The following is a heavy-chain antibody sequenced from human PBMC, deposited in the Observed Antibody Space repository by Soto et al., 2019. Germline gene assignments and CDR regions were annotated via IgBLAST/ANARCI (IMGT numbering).Heavy chain of an antibody. CDR2: INHSGST. D-gene: IGHD2-2*01. V-gene: IGHV4-34*01. CDR3: ARIGYCSSTSCPGSRGFDY. CDR1: GGSFSGYY. Sequence: SETLSLTCAVYGGSFSGYYWSWIRQPPGKGLEWIGEINHSGSTNYNPSLKSRVTISVDTSKNQFSLKLSSVTAADTAVYYCARIGYCSSTSCPGSRGFDYWGQGTLVTVSS. J-gene: IGHJ4*02.